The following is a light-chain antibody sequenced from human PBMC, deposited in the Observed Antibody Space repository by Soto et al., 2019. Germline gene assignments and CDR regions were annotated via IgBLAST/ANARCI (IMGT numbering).Light chain of an antibody. V-gene: IGKV3-11*01. CDR2: DAS. CDR1: QSVSSY. CDR3: QQYGSSTFT. Sequence: ETVLTQSPATLSLSPGERATLSCRASQSVSSYLAWYQQKPGQAPRLLIYDASNRATGIPARFSGSGSGTDFTLTISRLEPEDFAVYYCQQYGSSTFTFGGGTKVDIK. J-gene: IGKJ4*01.